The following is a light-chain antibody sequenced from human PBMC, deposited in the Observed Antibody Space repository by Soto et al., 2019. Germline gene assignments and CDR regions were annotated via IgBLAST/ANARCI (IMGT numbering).Light chain of an antibody. CDR1: QGISNY. V-gene: IGKV1-27*01. CDR2: AAS. Sequence: DIQMTQSPSSLSASVGDRVTITCRASQGISNYLAWYQQKLGKVPKLLIYAASTLQSGVPSRFSGSGSETDFTLTINSLQPEDVATYYCQKYNSAPYTFGQGTKLEIK. CDR3: QKYNSAPYT. J-gene: IGKJ2*01.